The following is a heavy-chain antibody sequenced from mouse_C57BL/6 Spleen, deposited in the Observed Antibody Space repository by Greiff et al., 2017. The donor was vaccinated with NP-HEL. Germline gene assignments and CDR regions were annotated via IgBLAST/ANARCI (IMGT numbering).Heavy chain of an antibody. D-gene: IGHD1-1*01. CDR2: ISDGGSYT. Sequence: EVKLVESGGGLVKPGGSLKLSCAASGFTFSSYAMSWVRQTPEKRLEWVATISDGGSYTYYPDNVKGRYTISRDNAKNNLYLQMSHLKSEDTAMYYCASEDYYCSSYWYFDVWGTGTTVTVSS. V-gene: IGHV5-4*03. CDR1: GFTFSSYA. J-gene: IGHJ1*03. CDR3: ASEDYYCSSYWYFDV.